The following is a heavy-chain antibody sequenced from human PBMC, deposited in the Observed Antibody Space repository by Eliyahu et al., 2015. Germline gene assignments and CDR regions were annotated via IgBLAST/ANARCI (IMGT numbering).Heavy chain of an antibody. CDR3: ASGSSGYYRWVDY. D-gene: IGHD3-22*01. Sequence: QVQLQESGPGLVKPSQTLSLTCXVXGXSXXSGGYFWSXIRQHPGKGLEWIGYIYYSGSTYYNPSLKSRLTISLDTSKNHFSLKLSSVTAADTAVYYCASGSSGYYRWVDYWGQGTLVTVSS. CDR2: IYYSGST. CDR1: GXSXXSGGYF. V-gene: IGHV4-31*03. J-gene: IGHJ4*02.